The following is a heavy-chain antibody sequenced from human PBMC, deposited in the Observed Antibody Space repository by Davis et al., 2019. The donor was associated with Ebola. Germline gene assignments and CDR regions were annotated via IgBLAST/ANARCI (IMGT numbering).Heavy chain of an antibody. CDR3: ARGLYGSSLHYLDY. CDR2: INTNTGNP. V-gene: IGHV7-4-1*02. D-gene: IGHD1-26*01. Sequence: AASVKVSCKASGYTFTNYALNWVRQAPGQGLEWMGWINTNTGNPMYAQGFTGRFVFSLDTSVSTAYLQISSLKAEDTAIYYCARGLYGSSLHYLDYWGQGTLVTVSS. CDR1: GYTFTNYA. J-gene: IGHJ4*02.